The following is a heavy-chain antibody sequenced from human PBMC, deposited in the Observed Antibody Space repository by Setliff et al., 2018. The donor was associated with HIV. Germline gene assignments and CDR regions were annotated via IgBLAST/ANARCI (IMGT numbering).Heavy chain of an antibody. Sequence: PGGSLRLSCAVSGITFKDHWMTWVRQAPGKGLEWVSVIYSGGSTYYADSVKGRFTISRDNSKNTLYLQMNSLRGEDTAVYYCARGYYMDVWGKGATVTVSS. CDR3: ARGYYMDV. CDR1: GITFKDHW. CDR2: IYSGGST. V-gene: IGHV3-66*02. J-gene: IGHJ6*03.